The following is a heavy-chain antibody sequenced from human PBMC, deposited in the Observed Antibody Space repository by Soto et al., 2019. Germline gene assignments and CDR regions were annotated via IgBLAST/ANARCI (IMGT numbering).Heavy chain of an antibody. V-gene: IGHV5-51*01. CDR1: EYTFSNFC. Sequence: PGESLKISCKGSEYTFSNFCIAWVLQMPGKGLEWMGSIYPGDSDVKYSPSFQGQVTISVDRSLNTAYLQWDSLKASDTGKYFCARREYHHDFQYWGQGTLVTVSS. CDR3: ARREYHHDFQY. J-gene: IGHJ4*01. CDR2: IYPGDSDV.